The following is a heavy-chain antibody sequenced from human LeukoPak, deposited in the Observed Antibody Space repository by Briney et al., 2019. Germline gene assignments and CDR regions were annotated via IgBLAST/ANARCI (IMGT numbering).Heavy chain of an antibody. J-gene: IGHJ4*02. CDR1: GFTFSNAW. CDR2: IKSKTDGGTT. Sequence: GGSLRLSCAASGFTFSNAWMSWARQAPGKGLEWVGRIKSKTDGGTTDYAAPVKGRFTISRDDSKNTLYLQMNSLKTEDTAVYYCTTDPGQLWSPLSTHFDYWGQGTLVTVSS. D-gene: IGHD5-18*01. V-gene: IGHV3-15*01. CDR3: TTDPGQLWSPLSTHFDY.